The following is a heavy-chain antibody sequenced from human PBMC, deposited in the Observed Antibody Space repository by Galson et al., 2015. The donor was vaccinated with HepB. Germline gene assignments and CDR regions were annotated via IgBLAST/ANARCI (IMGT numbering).Heavy chain of an antibody. CDR3: AKVNRDFWSGYYFADY. Sequence: SLRLSCAASGFTFSSYAMSWVRQAPGKGLEWVSAISGSGGSTYYADSVKGRFTISRDNSKNTLYLQMNSLRAEDTAVYYCAKVNRDFWSGYYFADYWGQGTLVTVSS. CDR1: GFTFSSYA. CDR2: ISGSGGST. V-gene: IGHV3-23*01. J-gene: IGHJ4*02. D-gene: IGHD3-3*01.